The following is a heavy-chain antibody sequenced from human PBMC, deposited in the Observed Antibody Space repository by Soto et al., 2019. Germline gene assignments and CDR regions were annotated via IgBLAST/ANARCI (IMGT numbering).Heavy chain of an antibody. CDR3: SRRTGHYSVWFDP. CDR2: VYYSGTT. J-gene: IGHJ5*02. Sequence: QVQLQESGPGMVKPSESLSLTCTVSGGSISGYYWSWFRPTPGQGLEWIGYVYYSGTTYYNPSLTSRVTLSVGTSKNHFTLKVASVTAADAAVDYWSRRTGHYSVWFDPSGQGTLVTVSS. D-gene: IGHD3-10*01. V-gene: IGHV4-59*01. CDR1: GGSISGYY.